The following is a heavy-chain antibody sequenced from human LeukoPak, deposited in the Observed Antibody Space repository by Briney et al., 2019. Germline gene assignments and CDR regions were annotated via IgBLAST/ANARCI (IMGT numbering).Heavy chain of an antibody. V-gene: IGHV5-51*01. Sequence: KVSCKASGYTFTGYYMHWVRQAPGQGLEWMGIIYPGDSDTRYSPSFQGQVTISADKSISTAYLQWSSLKASDTAMYYCASGGYNEVAGAFDIWGQGTMVTVSS. CDR1: GYTFTGYY. CDR3: ASGGYNEVAGAFDI. J-gene: IGHJ3*02. D-gene: IGHD5-24*01. CDR2: IYPGDSDT.